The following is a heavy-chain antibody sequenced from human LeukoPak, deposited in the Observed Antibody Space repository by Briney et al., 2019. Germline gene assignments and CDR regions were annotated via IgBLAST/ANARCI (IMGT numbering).Heavy chain of an antibody. CDR1: GYTFTSYG. V-gene: IGHV1-2*04. J-gene: IGHJ4*02. Sequence: ASVKVSCKASGYTFTSYGISWVRQAPGQGLEWMGWINPNSGGTNYAQKFQGWVTMTRDTSISTAYMELSRLRSDDTAVYYCARAVDTAMPPNYFDYWGQGTLVTVSS. D-gene: IGHD5-18*01. CDR2: INPNSGGT. CDR3: ARAVDTAMPPNYFDY.